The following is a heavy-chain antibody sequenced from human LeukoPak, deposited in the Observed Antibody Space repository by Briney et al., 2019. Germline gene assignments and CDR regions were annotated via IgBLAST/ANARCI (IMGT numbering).Heavy chain of an antibody. CDR2: ISTTGSTI. J-gene: IGHJ4*02. CDR1: GFTFSDSY. V-gene: IGHV3-11*04. D-gene: IGHD6-19*01. Sequence: GGSLRLSCAASGFTFSDSYMNWIRQAPGKGLEWVAYISTTGSTIYYADFLKGRFTISRDNAKNSLYLQMNSLRAEDTAVYYCARDSSGWDYWGQGTLVTVSS. CDR3: ARDSSGWDY.